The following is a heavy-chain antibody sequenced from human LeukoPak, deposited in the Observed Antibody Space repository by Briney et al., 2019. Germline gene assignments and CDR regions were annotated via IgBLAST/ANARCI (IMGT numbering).Heavy chain of an antibody. CDR3: ARTTEGGYTYGYFYYYYMDV. J-gene: IGHJ6*03. CDR1: GGSISSNSYY. Sequence: PSETLSLTCAVSGGSISSNSYYWGWIRQPPGKGLEWIGSIYYSGSTYYSPSLKSRVTISVDTSKNQFSLKLTSVTAADTAVYYCARTTEGGYTYGYFYYYYMDVWGKGTTVTISS. CDR2: IYYSGST. D-gene: IGHD5-18*01. V-gene: IGHV4-39*07.